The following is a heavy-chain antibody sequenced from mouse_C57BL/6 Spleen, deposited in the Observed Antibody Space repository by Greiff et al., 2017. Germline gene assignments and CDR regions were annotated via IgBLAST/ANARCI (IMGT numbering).Heavy chain of an antibody. J-gene: IGHJ2*01. CDR2: ISSGGSYT. CDR1: GFTFSSYG. CDR3: ARHHYDGYPDY. D-gene: IGHD2-3*01. Sequence: EVKLVESGGDLVKPGGSLKLSCAASGFTFSSYGMSWVRQTPDKRLEWVATISSGGSYTYYPDSVKGRFTISRDNAKNTLYLQMSSLKSEDTAMYYCARHHYDGYPDYWGQGTTLTVSS. V-gene: IGHV5-6*01.